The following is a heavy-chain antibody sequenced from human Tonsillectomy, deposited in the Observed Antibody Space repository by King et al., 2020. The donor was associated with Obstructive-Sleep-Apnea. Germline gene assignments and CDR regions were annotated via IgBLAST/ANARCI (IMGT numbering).Heavy chain of an antibody. CDR2: IRSSSSYI. V-gene: IGHV3-21*01. CDR3: AREDRSSWRFFDC. D-gene: IGHD6-13*01. J-gene: IGHJ4*02. Sequence: VQLVESGGGLVKPGGSLRLSCAASGFTFSSYSMNWVRQAPGKGLEWVASIRSSSSYIHYADSAKGRFTLSRDNAKNSLYLQMNSLRGDDTAVYYCAREDRSSWRFFDCWGQGTLVTVSS. CDR1: GFTFSSYS.